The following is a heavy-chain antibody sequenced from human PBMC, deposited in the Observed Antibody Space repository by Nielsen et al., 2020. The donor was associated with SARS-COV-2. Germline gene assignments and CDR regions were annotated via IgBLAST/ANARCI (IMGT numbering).Heavy chain of an antibody. CDR2: IIPIFGTA. CDR1: GGTFSSYA. V-gene: IGHV1-69*13. Sequence: SVKVSCKASGGTFSSYAISWARQAPGQGLEWMGGIIPIFGTANYAQKFQGRVTITADESTSTAYMELSSPRSEDTAVYYCARDGIAVGSFDYWGQGTLVTVSS. CDR3: ARDGIAVGSFDY. D-gene: IGHD6-19*01. J-gene: IGHJ4*02.